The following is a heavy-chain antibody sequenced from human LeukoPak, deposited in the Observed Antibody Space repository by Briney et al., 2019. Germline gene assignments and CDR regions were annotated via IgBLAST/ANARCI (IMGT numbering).Heavy chain of an antibody. D-gene: IGHD3-10*01. Sequence: SETLSLTCTVSGYSISSGYYWGWIRQPPGKGLEWIGSIYHSGSTYYNPSLKSRVTISVDTSKNQFSLKLSSVTAADTAVYYCARNMVRRVIINYWGQGTLVTVSS. CDR1: GYSISSGYY. J-gene: IGHJ4*02. CDR2: IYHSGST. V-gene: IGHV4-38-2*02. CDR3: ARNMVRRVIINY.